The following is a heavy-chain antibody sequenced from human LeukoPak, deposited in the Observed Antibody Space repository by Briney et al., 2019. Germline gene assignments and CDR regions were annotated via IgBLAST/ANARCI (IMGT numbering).Heavy chain of an antibody. D-gene: IGHD5-18*01. CDR2: TYYRSKWYY. CDR3: ARLRRYIKQATSGMDV. Sequence: SQTLSLTCAISGDSVSSDTAAWSWIRQSPSRGLGWLGRTYYRSKWYYDYAISVKSRMTIDLETSKNRFSLHLNSVTPDDTAVYYCARLRRYIKQATSGMDVWGQGTTVTVSS. CDR1: GDSVSSDTAA. J-gene: IGHJ6*02. V-gene: IGHV6-1*01.